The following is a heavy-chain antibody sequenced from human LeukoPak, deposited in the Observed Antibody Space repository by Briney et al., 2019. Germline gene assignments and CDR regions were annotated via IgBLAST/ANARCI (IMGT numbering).Heavy chain of an antibody. CDR1: GYTFTGYY. CDR2: INPNSGGT. D-gene: IGHD4-17*01. V-gene: IGHV1-2*02. J-gene: IGHJ4*02. CDR3: ARDLTPDYGDYAPGY. Sequence: GASVKVSCKASGYTFTGYYMHWVRQAPGQGLEWMGWINPNSGGTNYAQKFQGRVTMTRDTSISTAYMELSRLRSGDTAVYYCARDLTPDYGDYAPGYWGQGTLVTVSS.